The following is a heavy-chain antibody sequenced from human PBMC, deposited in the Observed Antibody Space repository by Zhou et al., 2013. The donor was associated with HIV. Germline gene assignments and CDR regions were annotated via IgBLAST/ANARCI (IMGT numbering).Heavy chain of an antibody. D-gene: IGHD2-8*01. V-gene: IGHV1-69*04. CDR2: IIPIVGIA. Sequence: QVQLVQSGAEMKKPGSSVKVSCKASGGTFSSYSISWVRQAPGQGLEWMGRIIPIVGIADSSQKFQGRVTITADKSTNTAYMELSSLKSEDTAVFYCARGREWSYFDYWGQGTLVTVSS. CDR1: GGTFSSYS. CDR3: ARGREWSYFDY. J-gene: IGHJ4*02.